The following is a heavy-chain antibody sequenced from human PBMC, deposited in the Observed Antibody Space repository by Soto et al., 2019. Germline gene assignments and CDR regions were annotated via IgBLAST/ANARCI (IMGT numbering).Heavy chain of an antibody. J-gene: IGHJ4*02. D-gene: IGHD6-13*01. CDR3: ARWGIAAGDY. CDR2: IWYDGSNK. V-gene: IGHV3-33*01. CDR1: GFTFSSYG. Sequence: QVQLVESGGGVVQPGRSLTLSCAASGFTFSSYGMHWVRQAPGKGLEWVAVIWYDGSNKYYADSVKGRFTISRDNSKNTLYLQMNRLRAVDTAVYYCARWGIAAGDYWGQGTLLTVSS.